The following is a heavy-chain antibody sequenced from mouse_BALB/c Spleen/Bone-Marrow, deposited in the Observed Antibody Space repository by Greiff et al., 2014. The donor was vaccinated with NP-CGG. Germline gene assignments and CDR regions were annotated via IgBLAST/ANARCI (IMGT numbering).Heavy chain of an antibody. D-gene: IGHD2-4*01. CDR3: ALDYDCGIGY. CDR2: IDPANGNT. V-gene: IGHV14-3*02. J-gene: IGHJ2*01. CDR1: GFNIKDTY. Sequence: VQLKESGAELVKPGASVKLSCTASGFNIKDTYMHWVKQRPEQGLEWIGRIDPANGNTKYDPKFQGKATITADTSSNTAYLQLSSLTSEDSAVYYCALDYDCGIGYWGQGTTLTVSS.